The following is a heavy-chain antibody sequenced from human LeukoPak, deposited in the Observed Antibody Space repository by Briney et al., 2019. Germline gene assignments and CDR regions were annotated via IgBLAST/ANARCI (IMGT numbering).Heavy chain of an antibody. D-gene: IGHD3-10*01. V-gene: IGHV4-59*12. Sequence: SETLSLTCTVSGGSISSYYWSWIRQPPGKGLEWIGYIYYSGSTNYNPSLKSRVTISVDTSKNQFSLKLSSVTAADTAVYYCAREREEDYYGSGSYFARDAFDIWGQGTMVTVSS. CDR1: GGSISSYY. J-gene: IGHJ3*02. CDR2: IYYSGST. CDR3: AREREEDYYGSGSYFARDAFDI.